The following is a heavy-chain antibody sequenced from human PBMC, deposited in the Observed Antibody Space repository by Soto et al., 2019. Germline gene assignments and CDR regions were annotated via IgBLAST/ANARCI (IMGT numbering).Heavy chain of an antibody. J-gene: IGHJ6*02. D-gene: IGHD6-13*01. CDR3: ARRGSSHPYYYYGMDV. CDR1: GYSFTIYW. CDR2: IDPSDSYT. V-gene: IGHV5-10-1*01. Sequence: GESLKISCKGSGYSFTIYWISWVRQMPGKGLEWMGRIDPSDSYTNYSPSFQGHVTISADKSISTAYLQWSSLKASDTAMYYCARRGSSHPYYYYGMDVWGQGTTVTVSS.